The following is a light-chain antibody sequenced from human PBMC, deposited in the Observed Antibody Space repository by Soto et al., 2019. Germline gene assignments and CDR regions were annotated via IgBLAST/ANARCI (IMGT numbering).Light chain of an antibody. Sequence: QSVLTRPASVSGSPGQSITISCTGTSGDVGGYNYVSWYQLDPGKAPKLIIYEVNNRPSGVSNRFSGSKSGNTASLTISELQAEDEADYYCTSYTSSGPWVFGGGTKLTVL. V-gene: IGLV2-14*01. CDR1: SGDVGGYNY. J-gene: IGLJ3*02. CDR2: EVN. CDR3: TSYTSSGPWV.